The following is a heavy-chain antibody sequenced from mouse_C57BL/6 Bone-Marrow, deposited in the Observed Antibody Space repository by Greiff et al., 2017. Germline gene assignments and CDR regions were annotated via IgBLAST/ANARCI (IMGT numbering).Heavy chain of an antibody. CDR2: INPGSGGT. D-gene: IGHD1-1*01. J-gene: IGHJ2*01. Sequence: VQLQQSGAELVRPGTSVKVSCKASGYAFTNYLIEWVKQRPGQGLEWIGVINPGSGGTNYNEQFKGKATLTADKSSSTAYMQLSSLTSEDSAVYFCARNYYGSSYDYFDYWGQGTTLTVSS. CDR1: GYAFTNYL. V-gene: IGHV1-54*01. CDR3: ARNYYGSSYDYFDY.